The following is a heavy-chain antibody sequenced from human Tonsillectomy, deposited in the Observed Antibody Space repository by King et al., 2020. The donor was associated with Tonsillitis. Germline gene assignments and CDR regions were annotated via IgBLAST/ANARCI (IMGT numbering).Heavy chain of an antibody. V-gene: IGHV3-21*01. CDR3: ARVTTDYYYGMDV. J-gene: IGHJ6*02. D-gene: IGHD4-11*01. CDR2: ISSSSSYI. CDR1: GFTFSSYS. Sequence: VQLVQSGGGLVKPGGSLRLSCAASGFTFSSYSMNWVRQAPGKGLEWVSSISSSSSYIYYADSVKGRFTISRDNAKNSLYLQMNSLRAEDTAVYYCARVTTDYYYGMDVWGQGTTVTVSS.